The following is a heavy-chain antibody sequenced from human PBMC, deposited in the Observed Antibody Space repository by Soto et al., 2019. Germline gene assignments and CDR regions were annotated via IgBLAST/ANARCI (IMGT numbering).Heavy chain of an antibody. Sequence: GGSLRLSCAASGFTFSSYSMNWVRQAPGKGLEWVSYISSSSSTIYYADSVKGRFTISRDNAKNSLYLQMNSLRAEDTAVYYCETMVRGVNLNWFDPWGQGTLVTVSS. CDR2: ISSSSSTI. J-gene: IGHJ5*02. D-gene: IGHD3-10*01. CDR3: ETMVRGVNLNWFDP. V-gene: IGHV3-48*01. CDR1: GFTFSSYS.